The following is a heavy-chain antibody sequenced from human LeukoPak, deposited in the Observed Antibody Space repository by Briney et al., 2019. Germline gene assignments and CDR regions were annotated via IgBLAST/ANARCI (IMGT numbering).Heavy chain of an antibody. V-gene: IGHV3-23*01. CDR2: ISGSGGST. J-gene: IGHJ6*02. D-gene: IGHD3-3*01. Sequence: PGGSPRLSCAASGFTFSSYAMSWVRQAPGNGLEWVSAISGSGGSTYYADSVKGRFTISRDNSKNTLYLQMNSLRAEDTAVYYCAKDRDGTTIPPYYYYYGMDVWGQGTTVTVSS. CDR1: GFTFSSYA. CDR3: AKDRDGTTIPPYYYYYGMDV.